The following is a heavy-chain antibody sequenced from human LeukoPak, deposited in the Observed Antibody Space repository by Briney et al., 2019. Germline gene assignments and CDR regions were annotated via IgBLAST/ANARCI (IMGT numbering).Heavy chain of an antibody. D-gene: IGHD3-9*01. CDR2: ISSSGSTI. CDR3: ARHSDYDILTGPNDY. Sequence: GGSLRLSCAASGFTFSSYEINWVRQAPGKGLEWVSYISSSGSTIYYADSVKGRFTISRDNAKNSLFLQMTSLRAEDTAVYYCARHSDYDILTGPNDYWGQGTLVTVSS. J-gene: IGHJ4*02. V-gene: IGHV3-48*03. CDR1: GFTFSSYE.